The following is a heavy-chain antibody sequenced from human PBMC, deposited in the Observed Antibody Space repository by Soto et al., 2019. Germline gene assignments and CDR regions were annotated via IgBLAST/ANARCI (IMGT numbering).Heavy chain of an antibody. CDR2: ITGSASHT. CDR3: AKSRTVVVAAAPIYYYFGVDV. J-gene: IGHJ6*02. D-gene: IGHD2-15*01. CDR1: GFSFSNYA. V-gene: IGHV3-23*01. Sequence: PGGSLRLSCEASGFSFSNYALTWVRQAPGKGLEWVSAITGSASHTYYAVSVKGRFTISRDNSKNTVFLQMNSLRADDTAIYYCAKSRTVVVAAAPIYYYFGVDVWGQGTTVTVSS.